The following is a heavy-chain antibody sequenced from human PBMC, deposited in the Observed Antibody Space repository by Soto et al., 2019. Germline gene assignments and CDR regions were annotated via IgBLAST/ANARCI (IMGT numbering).Heavy chain of an antibody. CDR3: AKSGDYYDLWSGYYRWGNAFDI. Sequence: PGGSLRLSCAASGFTFSSYAMSWVRQAPGKGLEWVSAISGSGGSTYYADSVKGRFTISRDNSKNTLYLQMNSLRAEDTAVYYCAKSGDYYDLWSGYYRWGNAFDIWGQGTMVTVSS. CDR1: GFTFSSYA. V-gene: IGHV3-23*01. CDR2: ISGSGGST. D-gene: IGHD3-3*01. J-gene: IGHJ3*02.